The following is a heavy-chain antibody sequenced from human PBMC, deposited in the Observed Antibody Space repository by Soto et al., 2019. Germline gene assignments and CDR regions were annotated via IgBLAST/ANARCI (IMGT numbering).Heavy chain of an antibody. CDR1: GFTFDDYA. V-gene: IGHV3-9*01. D-gene: IGHD2-15*01. CDR3: AKDMCIRGGSCYSDY. Sequence: GGSLRLSCAASGFTFDDYAMHWVRQAPGKGLEWVSGISWNSGSIGYADSVKGRFTISRDNAKNSLYLQMNSLRAEDTALYYCAKDMCIRGGSCYSDYWGQGTLVTVSS. CDR2: ISWNSGSI. J-gene: IGHJ4*02.